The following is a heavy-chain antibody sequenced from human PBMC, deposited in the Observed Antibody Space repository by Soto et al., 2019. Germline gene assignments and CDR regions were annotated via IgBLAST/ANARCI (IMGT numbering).Heavy chain of an antibody. D-gene: IGHD3-10*01. CDR3: VHIRYGSGLFDY. V-gene: IGHV2-5*02. J-gene: IGHJ4*02. CDR1: GFSLSTSGVG. CDR2: IYWDDDK. Sequence: QITLKESGPTLVKPTQTLTLTCNFSGFSLSTSGVGVGWIRQPPGKALEWLALIYWDDDKRYSPSLKSRLTITKDTSKNQVILTMTNMDPVDTATYYCVHIRYGSGLFDYWGQGTLVTVSS.